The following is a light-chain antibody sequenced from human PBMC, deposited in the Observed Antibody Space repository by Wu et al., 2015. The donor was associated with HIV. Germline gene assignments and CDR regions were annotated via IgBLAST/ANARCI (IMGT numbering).Light chain of an antibody. CDR3: QQYNNSPLT. CDR2: GAS. J-gene: IGKJ4*01. Sequence: EIVMTQSPATLSVSPGERATLSCRASQSVSSNLAWYQQKPGQAPRLLIYGASTRATGIPARFSGSGSGTEFTLTISSLQSEDFAVYYCQQYNNSPLTFGGGTKVEXK. V-gene: IGKV3-15*01. CDR1: QSVSSN.